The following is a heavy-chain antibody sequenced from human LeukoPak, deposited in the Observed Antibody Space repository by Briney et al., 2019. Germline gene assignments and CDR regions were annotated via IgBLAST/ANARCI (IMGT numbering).Heavy chain of an antibody. V-gene: IGHV1-8*01. CDR1: GYTFTSYD. Sequence: ASVKVSCKASGYTFTSYDINWVRQATGQGLEWMGWMNPNSGNTGYAQKFQGRVTMTRNTSISTAYMELSSLRSEDTAVYYCARAPGDFWSGYPPDYYYYMDVWGKGTMVTVSS. D-gene: IGHD3-3*01. CDR3: ARAPGDFWSGYPPDYYYYMDV. J-gene: IGHJ6*03. CDR2: MNPNSGNT.